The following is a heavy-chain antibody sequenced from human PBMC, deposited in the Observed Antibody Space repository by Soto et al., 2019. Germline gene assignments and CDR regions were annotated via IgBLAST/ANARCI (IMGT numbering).Heavy chain of an antibody. CDR2: ISSNGGST. V-gene: IGHV3-64*01. CDR3: ARESSLYEGIAFDI. CDR1: GFTFSSYA. J-gene: IGHJ3*02. Sequence: EVQLVESGGGLVQPGGSLRLSCAASGFTFSSYAMHWVRQAPAKGLEYVSAISSNGGSTYYANSVKGRFTISRDNSKNTLYLQMGSLRAEDMAVYYCARESSLYEGIAFDIWGQGTMVTVSS. D-gene: IGHD6-13*01.